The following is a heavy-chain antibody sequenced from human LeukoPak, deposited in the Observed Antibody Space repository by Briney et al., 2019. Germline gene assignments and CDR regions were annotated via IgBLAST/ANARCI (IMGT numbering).Heavy chain of an antibody. J-gene: IGHJ4*02. CDR1: GGSFSGYY. V-gene: IGHV4-34*01. CDR2: INHSGST. Sequence: PSETLSLTCAVYGGSFSGYYWSWIRQPPGKGLEWIGEINHSGSTNYNPSLKSRVTISVDTPKNQFSLKLSSVTAADTAVYYCASLVDTAMVTVDYWGQRTLVTVSS. D-gene: IGHD5-18*01. CDR3: ASLVDTAMVTVDY.